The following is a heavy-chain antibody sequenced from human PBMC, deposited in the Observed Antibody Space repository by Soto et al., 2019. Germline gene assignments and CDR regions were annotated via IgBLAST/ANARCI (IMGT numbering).Heavy chain of an antibody. CDR2: VSVSGNA. CDR1: GDSIGSGAFY. V-gene: IGHV4-31*11. D-gene: IGHD3-3*01. CDR3: ARALGGVSSSGMDV. J-gene: IGHJ6*02. Sequence: QLQESGPGLVAPSQTLSLRCAVSGDSIGSGAFYWTWVRQVPGKGLEWIGFVSVSGNAFYNPSLKSRVAISIETSENQLSLRLLSVTAADAAVYFCARALGGVSSSGMDVWGQGTTVTVSS.